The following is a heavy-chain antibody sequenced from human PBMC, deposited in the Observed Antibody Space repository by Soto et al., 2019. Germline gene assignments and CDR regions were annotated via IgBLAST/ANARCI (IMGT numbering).Heavy chain of an antibody. V-gene: IGHV1-69*02. CDR2: IIPMLGIA. J-gene: IGHJ4*02. Sequence: SVKVSCKASGGTFSSYTFSWVRQAPGQGLEWMGRIIPMLGIANYAQKLQDRVTMTTDTSTSTAYMEVRSLRSDDTAVYYCARAWSSSRNGFDSWGQGTVVTVSS. CDR1: GGTFSSYT. CDR3: ARAWSSSRNGFDS. D-gene: IGHD6-13*01.